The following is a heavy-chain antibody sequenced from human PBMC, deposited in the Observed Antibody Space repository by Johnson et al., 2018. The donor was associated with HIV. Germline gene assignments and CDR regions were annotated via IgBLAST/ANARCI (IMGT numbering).Heavy chain of an antibody. Sequence: VESGGGLVQPGRSLRLSCAASAFPFDDHALHWVRQTPGKGLQWFSIILKGRFTISRDNAKNSLYLQMNSLRPEDTALYYCAKGDELRDDAFDIWGQGTMVTVSS. CDR1: AFPFDDHA. D-gene: IGHD1-26*01. J-gene: IGHJ3*02. CDR3: AKGDELRDDAFDI. CDR2: I. V-gene: IGHV3-9*01.